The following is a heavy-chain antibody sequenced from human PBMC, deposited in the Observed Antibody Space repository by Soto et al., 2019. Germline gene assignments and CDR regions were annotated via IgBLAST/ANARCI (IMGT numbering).Heavy chain of an antibody. Sequence: GSLSLSCAASGFTFSSYGMHWVRQAPGKGLEWVAVISYDGSNKYYADSVKGRFTISRDNSKNTLYLQMNSLRAEDTAVYYCAKDSSSSWVYYYGMDVWGQGTTVTVSS. CDR1: GFTFSSYG. J-gene: IGHJ6*02. D-gene: IGHD6-6*01. V-gene: IGHV3-30*18. CDR3: AKDSSSSWVYYYGMDV. CDR2: ISYDGSNK.